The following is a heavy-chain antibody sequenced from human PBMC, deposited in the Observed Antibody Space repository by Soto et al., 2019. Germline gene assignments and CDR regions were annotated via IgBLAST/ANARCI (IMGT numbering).Heavy chain of an antibody. J-gene: IGHJ4*02. CDR3: ARGVHSSGWYSFDY. V-gene: IGHV3-33*01. D-gene: IGHD6-19*01. CDR1: GFTFSSYG. CDR2: IWYDGSNK. Sequence: PGGSLTLSCAASGFTFSSYGMHWVRQAPGKGLEWVAVIWYDGSNKYYADSVKGRFTISRDNSKNTLYLQMNSLRADDTAVYYCARGVHSSGWYSFDYWGQGTLVTVS.